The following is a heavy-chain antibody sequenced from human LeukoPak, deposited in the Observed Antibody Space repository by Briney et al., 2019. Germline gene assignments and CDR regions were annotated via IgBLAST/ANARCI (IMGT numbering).Heavy chain of an antibody. Sequence: AASVKVSCKASGYTFTNYHMHWVRQAPGQGLEWMGMITPSDGSTNYAQKFQGRVTMTRGMSTSTVYMELSSLRSEDTAVYYCARVSGWYRYFFDYWGQGTLLTVSS. CDR2: ITPSDGST. J-gene: IGHJ4*02. CDR3: ARVSGWYRYFFDY. CDR1: GYTFTNYH. D-gene: IGHD6-19*01. V-gene: IGHV1-46*01.